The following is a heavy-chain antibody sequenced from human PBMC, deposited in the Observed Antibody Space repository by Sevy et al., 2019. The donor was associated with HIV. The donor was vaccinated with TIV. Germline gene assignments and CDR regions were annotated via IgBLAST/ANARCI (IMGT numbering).Heavy chain of an antibody. Sequence: GGSLSLSCAASGFTFSSYEMNWVRQAPGKGLEWVSYISSSGSTIYYADSVKGRFTISRDNAKNSLYLQMNSLRAEDTAVYYCARGGVGGYSLDAFDIWGQGTMVTVSS. CDR3: ARGGVGGYSLDAFDI. J-gene: IGHJ3*02. D-gene: IGHD3-22*01. V-gene: IGHV3-48*03. CDR1: GFTFSSYE. CDR2: ISSSGSTI.